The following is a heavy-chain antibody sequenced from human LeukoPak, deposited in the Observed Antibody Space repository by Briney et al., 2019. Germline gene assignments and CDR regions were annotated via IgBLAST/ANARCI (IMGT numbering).Heavy chain of an antibody. V-gene: IGHV1-2*04. J-gene: IGHJ3*02. CDR2: INPNSGGT. CDR1: GYTFTGYY. D-gene: IGHD1-26*01. Sequence: GASVKVSCKASGYTFTGYYMHWVRQAPGQGLEWMGWINPNSGGTNYAQKFQGWVTMTRDTSISTAYMELSSLRSEDTAVYYCATDSGSYDDAFDIWGQGTMVTVSS. CDR3: ATDSGSYDDAFDI.